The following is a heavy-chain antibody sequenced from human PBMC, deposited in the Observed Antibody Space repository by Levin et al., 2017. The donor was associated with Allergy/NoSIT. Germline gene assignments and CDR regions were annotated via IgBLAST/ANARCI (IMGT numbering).Heavy chain of an antibody. CDR1: GFTFSDYG. Sequence: GESLKISCAASGFTFSDYGMHWVRQAPGKGLEWVAVISYDGNNKYYADSVKGRFTISRDNSKNTLYLQMNSLRAEDTAVYYCAKDDRRYSFWVQQFDYWGQGTLVTVSS. V-gene: IGHV3-30*18. J-gene: IGHJ4*02. CDR2: ISYDGNNK. CDR3: AKDDRRYSFWVQQFDY. D-gene: IGHD1-1*01.